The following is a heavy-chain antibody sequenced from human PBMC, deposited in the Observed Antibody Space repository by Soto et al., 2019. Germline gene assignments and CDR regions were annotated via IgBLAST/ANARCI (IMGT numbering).Heavy chain of an antibody. V-gene: IGHV3-7*01. CDR1: GFTFRSYW. Sequence: GSLRLSCAASGFTFRSYWMSWVRQAPGKGLEWVANIKQDGSEKYYVDSVKGRFTISRDNAKNSLYLQMNSLRAEDTAVYYCARVQSSVGHFDYWGQGTLVTVSS. J-gene: IGHJ4*02. D-gene: IGHD2-15*01. CDR3: ARVQSSVGHFDY. CDR2: IKQDGSEK.